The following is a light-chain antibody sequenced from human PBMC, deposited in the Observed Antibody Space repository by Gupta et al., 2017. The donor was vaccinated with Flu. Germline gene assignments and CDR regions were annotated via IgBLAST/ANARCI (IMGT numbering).Light chain of an antibody. J-gene: IGKJ5*01. CDR3: QHRNTWPPIA. Sequence: ATLSLSPGERATLSCRASQSMSSALAWYQEKSGLAPRLLIYDASKRATGITARFSGSGSGTDFTLTISILEPEDFAGYYCQHRNTWPPIAFGSGTRLE. CDR2: DAS. CDR1: QSMSSA. V-gene: IGKV3-11*01.